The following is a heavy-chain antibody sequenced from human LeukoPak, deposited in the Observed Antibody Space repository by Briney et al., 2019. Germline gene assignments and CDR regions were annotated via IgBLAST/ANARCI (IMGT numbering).Heavy chain of an antibody. V-gene: IGHV4-34*01. CDR3: ARDHGVVVAAVWFDP. D-gene: IGHD2-15*01. CDR1: GGSFSGDY. J-gene: IGHJ5*02. CDR2: INHSGST. Sequence: PETLSHTCADHGGSFSGDYLSWVRHCPAKGLEMIGEINHSGSTNYNPSLKSRVTISVDTCKNQFSLKLSSVTAADTAVYYRARDHGVVVAAVWFDPWGQGTLVTVSS.